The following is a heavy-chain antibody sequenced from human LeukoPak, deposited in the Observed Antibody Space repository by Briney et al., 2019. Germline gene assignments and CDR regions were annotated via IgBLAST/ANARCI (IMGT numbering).Heavy chain of an antibody. CDR2: NNPNSGGT. J-gene: IGHJ5*02. Sequence: GASVKVSGKASGYTFTGYYMHWVRQAPGQGLEWMGWNNPNSGGTNYALKFQGRVTMTRDTSISTAYMELSRLRSDDTAVYYCARDPMVRGVNWFDPWGQGTLVTVSS. CDR1: GYTFTGYY. D-gene: IGHD3-10*01. V-gene: IGHV1-2*02. CDR3: ARDPMVRGVNWFDP.